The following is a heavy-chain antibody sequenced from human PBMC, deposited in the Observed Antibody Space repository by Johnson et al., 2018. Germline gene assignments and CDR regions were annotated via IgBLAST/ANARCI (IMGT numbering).Heavy chain of an antibody. CDR2: FKYSGRA. CDR3: ARHVMYYGMDV. Sequence: QVELQESGPGLVKPSETLSLTCSVSGGSISSSSYYWAWIRQPPGKGLEWIGSFKYSGRAYYDPSLQSRVTISLDVPRNQFSLKLCSVTAADTAVYFCARHVMYYGMDVWGQGATVTVSS. CDR1: GGSISSSSYY. J-gene: IGHJ6*02. V-gene: IGHV4-39*01. D-gene: IGHD2/OR15-2a*01.